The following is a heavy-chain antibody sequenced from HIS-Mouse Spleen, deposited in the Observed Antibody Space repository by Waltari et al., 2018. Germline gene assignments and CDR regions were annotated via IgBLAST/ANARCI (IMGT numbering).Heavy chain of an antibody. J-gene: IGHJ2*01. Sequence: QLQLQESGPGLVKPSETLSLTCTVSGGSISSSSYYWGWIRQPPGKGLEWIGSIDSSGRTSYTPALKRRVTISVDTSKNQFSLKLSSVTTADTAVYYCAREIPYSSSWYDWYFDLWGRGTLVTVSS. CDR2: IDSSGRT. CDR3: AREIPYSSSWYDWYFDL. D-gene: IGHD6-13*01. CDR1: GGSISSSSYY. V-gene: IGHV4-39*07.